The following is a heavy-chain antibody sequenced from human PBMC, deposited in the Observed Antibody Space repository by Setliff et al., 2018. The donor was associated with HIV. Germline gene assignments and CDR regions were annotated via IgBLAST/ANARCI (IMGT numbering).Heavy chain of an antibody. V-gene: IGHV4-30-4*08. J-gene: IGHJ6*03. CDR1: GGSISGSDYY. CDR2: IYNTGSI. Sequence: SETLSLTCTVSGGSISGSDYYWGWIRQPPGKGLEWIGYIYNTGSIFYNPSLESRLTMSLDPSKNQFSLRLASVTAADTAVYYCARGPRPVDVDYYYMDVWGKGTTVTVS. CDR3: ARGPRPVDVDYYYMDV.